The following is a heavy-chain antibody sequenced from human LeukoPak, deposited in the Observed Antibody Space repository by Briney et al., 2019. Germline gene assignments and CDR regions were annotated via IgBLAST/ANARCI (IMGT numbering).Heavy chain of an antibody. CDR3: ARGGTATRTFDY. J-gene: IGHJ4*02. D-gene: IGHD1-1*01. Sequence: GESLQISCKASGYSFSSYWIGWVRQMPGKGPEWMGIIYLGDFDTRYSPSFQGQVTISADRSISIAYLQWNSLKASDTAVYYCARGGTATRTFDYWGQGTLVTVSS. V-gene: IGHV5-51*01. CDR2: IYLGDFDT. CDR1: GYSFSSYW.